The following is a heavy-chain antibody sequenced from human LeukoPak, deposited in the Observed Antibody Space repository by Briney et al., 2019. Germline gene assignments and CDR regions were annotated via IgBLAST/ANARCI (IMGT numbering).Heavy chain of an antibody. Sequence: GGSLRLSCAASGFTFSSYAMGWVRQAPGKGLEWVSAISGSGDYTYYADSVKGRFTISRDNAKNSLYLQMNSLRAEDTAVYYCARDWSNLDYWGQGTLVTVSS. CDR1: GFTFSSYA. CDR3: ARDWSNLDY. J-gene: IGHJ4*02. D-gene: IGHD2-8*01. V-gene: IGHV3-23*01. CDR2: ISGSGDYT.